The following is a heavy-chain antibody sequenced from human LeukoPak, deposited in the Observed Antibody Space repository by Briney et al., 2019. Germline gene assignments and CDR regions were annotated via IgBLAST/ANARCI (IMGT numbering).Heavy chain of an antibody. Sequence: GGSLRLSCAASGLTFSNYAMTWVRQAPGKGLEWVAVISYDGSNKYYADSVKGRFTISRDNSKNTLYLQMNSLRAEDTAVYYCARGQYQLPGNFDYWGQGTLVTVSS. V-gene: IGHV3-30-3*01. CDR1: GLTFSNYA. J-gene: IGHJ4*02. CDR3: ARGQYQLPGNFDY. CDR2: ISYDGSNK. D-gene: IGHD2-2*01.